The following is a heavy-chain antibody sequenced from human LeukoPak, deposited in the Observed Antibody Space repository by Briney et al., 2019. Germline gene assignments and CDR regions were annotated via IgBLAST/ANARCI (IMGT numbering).Heavy chain of an antibody. Sequence: PGGSLRLSCAASGFTFSSYAMSWVRQAPGKGLEWVSTISGSGGSTYYADSVKGRFTISRDNSKNTLYLQMNSLRAEDTAVYYCAKRAGYYDTRGYKYARIDYWGQGTLVTVSS. CDR1: GFTFSSYA. CDR2: ISGSGGST. CDR3: AKRAGYYDTRGYKYARIDY. J-gene: IGHJ4*02. V-gene: IGHV3-23*01. D-gene: IGHD3-22*01.